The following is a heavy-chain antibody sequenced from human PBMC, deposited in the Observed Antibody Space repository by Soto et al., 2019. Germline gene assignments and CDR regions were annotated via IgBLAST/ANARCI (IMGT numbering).Heavy chain of an antibody. V-gene: IGHV4-30-2*01. CDR3: ARGFGYDILTGSPYGMDV. Sequence: PSETLSLTCAVSGGSISSGGYSWSWIRQPPGKGLEWIGYIYHSGSTYYNPSLKSRVTISVDRSKNQFSLELSSVTAADTAVYYCARGFGYDILTGSPYGMDVWGQGTTVTVSS. CDR2: IYHSGST. D-gene: IGHD3-9*01. J-gene: IGHJ6*02. CDR1: GGSISSGGYS.